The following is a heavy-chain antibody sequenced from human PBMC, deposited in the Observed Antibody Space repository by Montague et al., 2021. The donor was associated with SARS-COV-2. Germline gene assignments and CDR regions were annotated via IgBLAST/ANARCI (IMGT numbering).Heavy chain of an antibody. CDR1: GDSVSSNSVS. D-gene: IGHD1-26*01. CDR3: TYHSGSYVWFDP. J-gene: IGHJ5*02. Sequence: CAISGDSVSSNSVSWNWIRQSPSRGLEWLGRTYYRSKWYNDYSVSVKSRITINPDTSKNQFSLQLNSVTPEDTAMYYCTYHSGSYVWFDPWGQGILVIVSS. CDR2: TYYRSKWYN. V-gene: IGHV6-1*01.